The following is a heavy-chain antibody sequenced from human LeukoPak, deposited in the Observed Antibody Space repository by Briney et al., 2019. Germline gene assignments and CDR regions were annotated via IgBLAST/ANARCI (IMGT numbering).Heavy chain of an antibody. CDR3: AKDAPVNIVVVPAANS. CDR2: ISGSGGST. D-gene: IGHD2-2*01. Sequence: GGSLRLSCAASGFTFSSYAMSWVRQAPGKGLEWVSAISGSGGSTYYADSVKGRFTISKDNSKNTLYLQMNSLRAEDTAVYYCAKDAPVNIVVVPAANSWGQGTLVTVSS. J-gene: IGHJ4*02. CDR1: GFTFSSYA. V-gene: IGHV3-23*01.